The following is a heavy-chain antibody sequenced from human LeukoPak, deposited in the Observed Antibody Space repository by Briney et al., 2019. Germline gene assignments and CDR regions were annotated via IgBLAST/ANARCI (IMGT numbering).Heavy chain of an antibody. CDR2: ISAYNGNT. J-gene: IGHJ4*02. CDR1: GHTFTSYG. Sequence: ASVKVSCKASGHTFTSYGISWVRQAPGQGLEWMGWISAYNGNTNYAQKLQGRVTMTTDTSTSTAYMELRRLRSDDTAVYYCARDSGERGSGSYLIAYWGQGTLVTVSS. D-gene: IGHD3-10*01. CDR3: ARDSGERGSGSYLIAY. V-gene: IGHV1-18*01.